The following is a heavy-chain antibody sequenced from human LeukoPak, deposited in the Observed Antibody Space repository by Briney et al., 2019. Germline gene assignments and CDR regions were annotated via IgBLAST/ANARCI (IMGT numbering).Heavy chain of an antibody. CDR3: ARSGTTGIWFDP. J-gene: IGHJ5*02. V-gene: IGHV1-18*01. Sequence: GASVKVSCKASGYTFTSYGISWVRQAPGQGLEWMGWISAYNGNTNYAQKLQGRVTMTRDMSTSTVYMELSSLRSEDTAVYYCARSGTTGIWFDPWGQGTLVTVSS. D-gene: IGHD1-1*01. CDR1: GYTFTSYG. CDR2: ISAYNGNT.